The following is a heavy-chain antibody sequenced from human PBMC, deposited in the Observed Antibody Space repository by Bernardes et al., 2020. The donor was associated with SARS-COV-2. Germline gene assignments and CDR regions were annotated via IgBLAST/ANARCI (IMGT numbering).Heavy chain of an antibody. J-gene: IGHJ6*02. CDR1: GCSIISAGHY. D-gene: IGHD2-2*01. Sequence: SDTLSLTCTVSGCSIISAGHYWSWVRQHPGKCLSWIVYIYYLGSTYYNPSFKSPVTISVDTSKHQFSLKLSSATVADTAVYYCARGCHGPLGMDVWGQGTTVTVSS. CDR3: ARGCHGPLGMDV. V-gene: IGHV4-31*01. CDR2: IYYLGST.